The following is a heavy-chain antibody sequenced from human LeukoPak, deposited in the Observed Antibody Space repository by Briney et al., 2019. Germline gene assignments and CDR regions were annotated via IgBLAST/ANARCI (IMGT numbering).Heavy chain of an antibody. CDR2: INHSGST. J-gene: IGHJ6*03. V-gene: IGHV4-34*01. D-gene: IGHD3-10*01. CDR1: GGSFSGYY. CDR3: ASHYGSGSYYYYYYMDV. Sequence: SETLSLTCAVYGGSFSGYYWSWIRQPPGKGLEWIGEINHSGSTNYNPSLKSRVTISVDTSKNQFSLKLSSVAAADTAVYYCASHYGSGSYYYYYYMDVWGKGTTVTVSS.